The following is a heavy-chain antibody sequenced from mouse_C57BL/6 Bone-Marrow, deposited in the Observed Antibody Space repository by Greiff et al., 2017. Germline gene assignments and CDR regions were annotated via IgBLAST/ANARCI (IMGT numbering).Heavy chain of an antibody. CDR2: ISSGSSAT. CDR3: ARDLLGNAMDY. D-gene: IGHD2-10*01. CDR1: GFTFSSFG. J-gene: IGHJ4*01. V-gene: IGHV5-17*02. Sequence: EVQGVESGGGLVQPGGSRKLSCAASGFTFSSFGMHWVRQAPEKGLEWVAYISSGSSATYYADTLKGRFTISRDNPRNTLFLQMTSLRSDDTAMYYCARDLLGNAMDYWGQGTSVTVSS.